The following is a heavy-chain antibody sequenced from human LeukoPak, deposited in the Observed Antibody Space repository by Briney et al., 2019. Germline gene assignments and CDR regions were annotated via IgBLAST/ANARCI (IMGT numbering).Heavy chain of an antibody. CDR1: GYSFPTYW. V-gene: IGHV5-51*01. J-gene: IGHJ4*02. CDR2: IYPGDSET. D-gene: IGHD5-12*01. CDR3: ARLRVAYNGYDAFVY. Sequence: GESLKISCKGSGYSFPTYWIGWVRQMPGKGLEWMGIIYPGDSETRYSPSFQGQVTISADKSISTAYLQWSSLKASDTAMYYCARLRVAYNGYDAFVYWGQGTLVTVSS.